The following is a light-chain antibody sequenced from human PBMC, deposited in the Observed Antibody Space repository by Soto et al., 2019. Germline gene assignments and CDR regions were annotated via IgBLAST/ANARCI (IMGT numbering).Light chain of an antibody. V-gene: IGKV1-6*01. J-gene: IGKJ1*01. CDR1: QDIRND. Sequence: AIQMTQSPSSLSASVGYRVTITCRSSQDIRNDLGWYQLKPGKAPKLLIYPASSLHSGVPSRFSGSGSGTDFTLTISSLQPEDFATYYCQQYHIYSGTFGQGTKVDIK. CDR3: QQYHIYSGT. CDR2: PAS.